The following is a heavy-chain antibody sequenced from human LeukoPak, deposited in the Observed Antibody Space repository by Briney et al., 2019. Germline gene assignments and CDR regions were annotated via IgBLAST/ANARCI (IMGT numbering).Heavy chain of an antibody. J-gene: IGHJ4*02. CDR2: ISSSSSYI. Sequence: GGSLRLSCAASGFTFSSYSMNWVRQAPGKGLEWVSSISSSSSYIYYADPVKGRFTVSRDNAKNSLYLQMNSLRAEDTAVYYCARDDGAEDYWGQGTLVTVSS. V-gene: IGHV3-21*01. CDR1: GFTFSSYS. CDR3: ARDDGAEDY.